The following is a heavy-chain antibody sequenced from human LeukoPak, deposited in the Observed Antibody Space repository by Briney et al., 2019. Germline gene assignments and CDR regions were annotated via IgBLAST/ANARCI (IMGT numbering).Heavy chain of an antibody. Sequence: GGSLRLSCGASGFTFCTYWMHWVRQAPGKGLVWVSRIHKDGSSTNYADAVKGRFTISRDNARNTLYLQMNSLRAEDTALYYCAVWGGGGFDFWGQGTMVTVSS. D-gene: IGHD3-16*01. V-gene: IGHV3-74*01. CDR2: IHKDGSST. CDR1: GFTFCTYW. J-gene: IGHJ3*01. CDR3: AVWGGGGFDF.